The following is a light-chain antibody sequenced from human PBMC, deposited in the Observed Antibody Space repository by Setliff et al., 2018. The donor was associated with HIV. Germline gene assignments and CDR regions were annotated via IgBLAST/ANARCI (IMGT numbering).Light chain of an antibody. Sequence: QTVVTQEPSLTVSPGGTVTLTCASSTGAVTSGYYPNWFQQKPGQAPRVLIYSISNKHSWTPARFSGSLLGGKAALTLSGAQPEDEAEYYCLLSYSGALYVFGTGTKVTVL. CDR1: TGAVTSGYY. CDR2: SIS. V-gene: IGLV7-43*01. CDR3: LLSYSGALYV. J-gene: IGLJ1*01.